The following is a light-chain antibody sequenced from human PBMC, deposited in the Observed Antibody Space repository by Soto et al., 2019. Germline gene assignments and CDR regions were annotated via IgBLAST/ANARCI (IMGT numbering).Light chain of an antibody. Sequence: QSVLTQPPSVSAAPGQKVTISCSGSSSNIGNNYVFWYQQLPGTAPKLLIYDNDKRASGIPDRFSGSKSGTSATLGITGLQTGDEADYYCATWDSGLSAGVFGGGTKLTVL. CDR1: SSNIGNNY. CDR3: ATWDSGLSAGV. CDR2: DND. J-gene: IGLJ2*01. V-gene: IGLV1-51*01.